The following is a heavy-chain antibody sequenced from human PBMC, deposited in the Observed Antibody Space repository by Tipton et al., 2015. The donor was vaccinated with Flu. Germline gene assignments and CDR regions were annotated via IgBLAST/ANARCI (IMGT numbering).Heavy chain of an antibody. CDR3: ARDTTPNDYGDTGFDY. Sequence: GSLRLSCTVSGGSISSYYWSWIRQPPGKGLEWIGYIYYSGSTNYNPSLKSRVTISVDTSKNQFSLKLSSVTAADTAVYYCARDTTPNDYGDTGFDYWGQGTLVTVSS. V-gene: IGHV4-59*01. CDR1: GGSISSYY. D-gene: IGHD4-17*01. CDR2: IYYSGST. J-gene: IGHJ4*02.